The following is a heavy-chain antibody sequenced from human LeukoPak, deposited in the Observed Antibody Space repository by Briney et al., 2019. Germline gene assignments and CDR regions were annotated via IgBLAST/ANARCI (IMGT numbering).Heavy chain of an antibody. CDR2: ISPSGSHK. Sequence: GGSLRLSCAASGFTFSSYIMNWVRQAPGKGLEWVSSISPSGSHKYYADSVKGRFTISRDNAKNSVSLQMNSLRAEDTAVYYCARVSDSTPGEGSWGQGTLVTVSS. J-gene: IGHJ5*01. CDR1: GFTFSSYI. V-gene: IGHV3-21*01. D-gene: IGHD3-22*01. CDR3: ARVSDSTPGEGS.